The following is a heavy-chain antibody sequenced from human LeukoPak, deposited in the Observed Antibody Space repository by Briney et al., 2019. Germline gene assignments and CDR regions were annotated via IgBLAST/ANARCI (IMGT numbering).Heavy chain of an antibody. CDR1: GYSFTSYW. V-gene: IGHV5-51*01. CDR2: IYPGDSDT. D-gene: IGHD4-11*01. Sequence: GGSLKISCKGSGYSFTSYWIGWVRQMPGKGLEWMGIIYPGDSDTRYSPSFQGQVTISADKSISTAYLQWSSLKASDTAMYYCARLPGGITTYYYYMDVWGKGTTVTVSS. J-gene: IGHJ6*03. CDR3: ARLPGGITTYYYYMDV.